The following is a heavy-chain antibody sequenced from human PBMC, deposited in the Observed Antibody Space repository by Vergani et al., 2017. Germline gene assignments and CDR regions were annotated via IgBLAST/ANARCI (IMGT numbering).Heavy chain of an antibody. J-gene: IGHJ5*02. Sequence: QVQLVQSGAEVKKPGASVKVFCKASGYTFTSYGISWVRQAPGQGLEWMGWISAYNGNTNYAQKLQGRVTMTTDTSTSTAYMELMSLRADDTAVYYCARDPVLVYGSGSYVWFDPWGQGTLVTVSS. CDR2: ISAYNGNT. D-gene: IGHD3-10*01. CDR3: ARDPVLVYGSGSYVWFDP. V-gene: IGHV1-18*01. CDR1: GYTFTSYG.